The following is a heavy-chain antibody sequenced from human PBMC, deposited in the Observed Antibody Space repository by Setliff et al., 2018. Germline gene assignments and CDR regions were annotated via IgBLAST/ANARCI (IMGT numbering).Heavy chain of an antibody. J-gene: IGHJ1*01. D-gene: IGHD1-26*01. CDR2: ISAYNGNT. CDR1: GYTFTSFG. CDR3: ATRGDSGSYYAAEYFQH. V-gene: IGHV1-18*01. Sequence: ASVKVSCKASGYTFTSFGISWVRQAPGQGLEWMGWISAYNGNTNYAQKLQGRVTMTTDTSTSTAYVELRSLRSDDTAVYYCATRGDSGSYYAAEYFQHWGQGTLVTVSS.